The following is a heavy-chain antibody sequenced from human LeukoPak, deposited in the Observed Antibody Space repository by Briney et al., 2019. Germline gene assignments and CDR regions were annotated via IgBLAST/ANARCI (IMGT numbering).Heavy chain of an antibody. CDR1: GYTFTGHY. CDR3: ARSTPFFNYESSGYYFWFDP. J-gene: IGHJ5*02. D-gene: IGHD3-22*01. V-gene: IGHV1-2*02. Sequence: APVKVSCKASGYTFTGHYIHWVRQAPGQGLEWMGWINPSSGATNYAQKFQGRVTLTRDTSISTAFMELSRLISDDTAVYYCARSTPFFNYESSGYYFWFDPWGQGALVTVSS. CDR2: INPSSGAT.